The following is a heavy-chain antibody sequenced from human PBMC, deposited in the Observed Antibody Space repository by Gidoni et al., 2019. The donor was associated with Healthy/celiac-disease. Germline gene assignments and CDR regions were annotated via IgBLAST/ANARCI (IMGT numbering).Heavy chain of an antibody. D-gene: IGHD1-1*01. V-gene: IGHV4-34*01. J-gene: IGHJ4*02. CDR2: INHSGST. Sequence: QVQLQQWGAGLLKPSETLSLTCAVYGGSFSGYYWSWIRQPPGKGLEWIGEINHSGSTNYNPSLKSRVTISVDTSKNQFSLKLSSVTAADTAVYYCARGHRLEEQGDYFDYWGQGTLVTVSS. CDR1: GGSFSGYY. CDR3: ARGHRLEEQGDYFDY.